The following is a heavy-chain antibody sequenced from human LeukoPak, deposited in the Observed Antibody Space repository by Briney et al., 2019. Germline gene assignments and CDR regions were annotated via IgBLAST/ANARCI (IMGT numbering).Heavy chain of an antibody. CDR3: ARAPNGVYCTSSSCHLDY. Sequence: LSLTCAVYGGSFSGYYWSWVRQAPGEGLEWVALISYDGTNKYYADSVKGRFTVSRDNSKNTLFLQMNSLRSEDAAVYYCARAPNGVYCTSSSCHLDYWGQGTLVTVSS. CDR1: GGSFSGYY. V-gene: IGHV3-30-3*01. D-gene: IGHD2-2*01. CDR2: ISYDGTNK. J-gene: IGHJ4*02.